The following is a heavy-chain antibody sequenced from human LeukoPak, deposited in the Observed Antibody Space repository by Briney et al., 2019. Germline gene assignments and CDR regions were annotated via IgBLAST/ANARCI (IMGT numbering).Heavy chain of an antibody. CDR3: ARDKGDGYNDPLDY. CDR1: GFTFSSHG. D-gene: IGHD5-24*01. J-gene: IGHJ4*02. Sequence: GGSLRLSCAASGFTFSSHGMHWVRQAPGKGLEWVAVIWYDGSNKYQADSVKGRFTISRDNSKNTLFLQMNSLRAEDTAVYYCARDKGDGYNDPLDYWGQGTLVTVSP. CDR2: IWYDGSNK. V-gene: IGHV3-33*01.